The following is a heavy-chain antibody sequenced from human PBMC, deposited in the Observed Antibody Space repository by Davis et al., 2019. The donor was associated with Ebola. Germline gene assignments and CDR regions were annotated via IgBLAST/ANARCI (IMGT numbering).Heavy chain of an antibody. V-gene: IGHV3-23*01. J-gene: IGHJ6*02. D-gene: IGHD6-19*01. Sequence: PGGSLRLSCAASGFISNSYAMNWARQAPGQELEWVSGIIGIGGSTYYADSVKGRFTISRDNSKNTLYLQMNSLRAEDTAVYYCAKDRGSGWSEIYYFYYGMDEWGQGTTVTVSS. CDR3: AKDRGSGWSEIYYFYYGMDE. CDR1: GFISNSYA. CDR2: IIGIGGST.